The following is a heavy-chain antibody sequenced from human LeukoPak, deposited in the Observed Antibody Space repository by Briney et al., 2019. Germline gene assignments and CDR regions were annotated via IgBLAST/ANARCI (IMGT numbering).Heavy chain of an antibody. CDR2: VNPNSGGT. CDR3: ARDSSYYDSSADNRFDP. CDR1: GYTFTSYG. D-gene: IGHD3-22*01. Sequence: ASVKVSCKASGYTFTSYGISWVRQAPGQGLEWMGWVNPNSGGTNYAQNFQGRVTMTRDTSISTAYMELTRLRSDDTAVYYCARDSSYYDSSADNRFDPWGQGTLVTVSS. J-gene: IGHJ5*02. V-gene: IGHV1-2*02.